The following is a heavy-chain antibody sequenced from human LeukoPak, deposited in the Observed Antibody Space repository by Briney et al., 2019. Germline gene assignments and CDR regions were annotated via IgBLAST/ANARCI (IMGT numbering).Heavy chain of an antibody. CDR2: INTDGSSI. CDR1: GFTFSGYW. D-gene: IGHD1-26*01. Sequence: GGSLRPSCAASGFTFSGYWMHWVRQAPGKGLVWVSRINTDGSSISYAESVKGRFTISRDNAKNTLYLQMNSLRAEDTAVYYCAAVGATETHFDYWGQGTLVTVSS. CDR3: AAVGATETHFDY. J-gene: IGHJ4*02. V-gene: IGHV3-74*01.